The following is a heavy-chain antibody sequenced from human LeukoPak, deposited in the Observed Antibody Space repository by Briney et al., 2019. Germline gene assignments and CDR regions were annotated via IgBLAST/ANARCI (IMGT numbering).Heavy chain of an antibody. J-gene: IGHJ4*02. CDR3: ARVGYCSSTSCPDY. D-gene: IGHD2-2*01. V-gene: IGHV4-34*01. CDR1: GFTFSNAY. Sequence: GSLRLSCAASGFTFSNAYMNWVRQPPGKGLEWIGEINHSGSTNYNPSLKSRVTISVDTSKNQFSLKLSSVTAADTAVYYCARVGYCSSTSCPDYWGQGTLVTVSS. CDR2: INHSGST.